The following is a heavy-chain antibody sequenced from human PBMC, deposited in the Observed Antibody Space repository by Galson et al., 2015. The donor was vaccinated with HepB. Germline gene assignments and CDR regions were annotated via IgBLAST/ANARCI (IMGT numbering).Heavy chain of an antibody. D-gene: IGHD3-10*01. CDR2: ISRNGHMV. CDR3: VRDDALWSWYFDS. J-gene: IGHJ4*02. CDR1: GFTFGAFV. V-gene: IGHV3-48*01. Sequence: SLGLSCAASGFTFGAFVMNWGPPAPGEGLGWVSYISRNGHMVYLAEAVKGRITVSRDKARGSLYLQMNSLRVEDTAVYYCVRDDALWSWYFDSWGQGILVTVSS.